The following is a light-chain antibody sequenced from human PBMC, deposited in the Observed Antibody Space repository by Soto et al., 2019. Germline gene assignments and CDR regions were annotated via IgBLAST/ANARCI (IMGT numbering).Light chain of an antibody. CDR1: QSVSNN. Sequence: EIVMTQSPATLSVSPGEKVTLSCRASQSVSNNLAWYQQKPGQAPRLLIYFASTRATGIPARFSGSGSGTEFSLTISSLQSEDFELYYCQQYNKWPLTFGGGTKVETK. V-gene: IGKV3-15*01. J-gene: IGKJ4*01. CDR3: QQYNKWPLT. CDR2: FAS.